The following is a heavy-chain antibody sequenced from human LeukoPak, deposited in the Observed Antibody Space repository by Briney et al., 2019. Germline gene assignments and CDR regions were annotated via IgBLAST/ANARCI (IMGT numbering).Heavy chain of an antibody. CDR1: GFTVTSNY. CDR3: ARDYSGFDY. D-gene: IGHD1-26*01. CDR2: IYSGGST. V-gene: IGHV3-53*01. J-gene: IGHJ4*02. Sequence: GGSLRLSCAASGFTVTSNYMSCLRQAPGKGLEWVSVIYSGGSTYYADSVKGRFTISRDNSKNTLYLQMNSLRAEVTAVYYCARDYSGFDYWGQGTLVTVSS.